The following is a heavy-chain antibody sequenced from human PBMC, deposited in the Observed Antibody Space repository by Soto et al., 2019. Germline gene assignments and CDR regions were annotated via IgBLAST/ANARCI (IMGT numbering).Heavy chain of an antibody. CDR2: MNPSSGYT. D-gene: IGHD1-26*01. V-gene: IGHV1-8*01. CDR1: GYTFTDYD. Sequence: QVQLVQCGAEVKKPGASVRVSCKASGYTFTDYDINWVRQATGQGLEWMGWMNPSSGYTGYAQKFQGRVTMTWDTSISTAYMELSSLTSADSAVYYCARFVRHQLPTIDYWGQGALVTVSS. CDR3: ARFVRHQLPTIDY. J-gene: IGHJ4*02.